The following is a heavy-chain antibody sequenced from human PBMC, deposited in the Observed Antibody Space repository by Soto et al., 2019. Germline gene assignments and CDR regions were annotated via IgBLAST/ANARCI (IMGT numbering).Heavy chain of an antibody. CDR3: ARQIYDSDTGPNFQYYFDS. CDR1: GYSFAAYW. V-gene: IGHV5-10-1*01. CDR2: IDPSDSQT. D-gene: IGHD3-22*01. Sequence: GESLKISCKGSGYSFAAYWITWVRQRPGKGLAWMGRIDPSDSQTYYSPSFRGHVTISVTKSITTVFLQWSSLRASDTAMYYCARQIYDSDTGPNFQYYFDSWGQGTPVTVSS. J-gene: IGHJ4*02.